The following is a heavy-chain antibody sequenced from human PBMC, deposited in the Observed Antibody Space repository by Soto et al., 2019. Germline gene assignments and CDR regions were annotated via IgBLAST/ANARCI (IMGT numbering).Heavy chain of an antibody. D-gene: IGHD3-3*01. CDR1: GYTFTSYG. Sequence: QVQLVQSGAEVKKPGASVKVSCKASGYTFTSYGISWVRQAPGQGLEWMGWVSAYNGNTNYAQKLQGRVTMTTDTSTSTAYMELRSLRSDDTAVYYCARYQLRFLEWLSHFDYWGQGTLVTVSS. J-gene: IGHJ4*02. CDR2: VSAYNGNT. V-gene: IGHV1-18*01. CDR3: ARYQLRFLEWLSHFDY.